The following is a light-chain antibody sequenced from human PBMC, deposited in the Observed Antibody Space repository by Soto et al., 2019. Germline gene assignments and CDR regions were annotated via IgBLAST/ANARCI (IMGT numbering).Light chain of an antibody. Sequence: DIQMTQSPSTLSASVGDRVTITCRASQSISSWLAWYQQKPGKAPKLLIYDASSLESGVPSRFSGSGPGTEFTLTISSLQPDDFATYYCQQYNSYSWTFGQGTKVETK. CDR1: QSISSW. V-gene: IGKV1-5*01. J-gene: IGKJ1*01. CDR2: DAS. CDR3: QQYNSYSWT.